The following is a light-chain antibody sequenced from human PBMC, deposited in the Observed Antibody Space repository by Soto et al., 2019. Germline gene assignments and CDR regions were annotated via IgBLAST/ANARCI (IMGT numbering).Light chain of an antibody. CDR1: QGISSF. CDR3: QQLNSYPLT. J-gene: IGKJ4*01. V-gene: IGKV1-9*01. CDR2: AAS. Sequence: DLQLTQSPSFISAYVGDRVTNTCRASQGISSFLAWYQQKPGKAPNLLIYAASTLQSGVPSRFSGSGSGTEFTLTISSLQPEDFATYYCQQLNSYPLTFGGGTKVDIK.